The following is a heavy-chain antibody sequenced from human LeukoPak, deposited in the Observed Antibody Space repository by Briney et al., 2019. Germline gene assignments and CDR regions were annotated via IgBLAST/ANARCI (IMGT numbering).Heavy chain of an antibody. D-gene: IGHD5-18*01. J-gene: IGHJ4*02. V-gene: IGHV1-69*01. CDR1: GGTFTSYA. CDR2: IIPIFGTA. CDR3: ARDRVWTRGYSYVGMGVYYFDY. Sequence: ASVKVSCKASGGTFTSYAISWLRQAPGQGLEWMGGIIPIFGTANYAQKFQGRVTITADESTSTAYMELSSLRSEDTAVYYCARDRVWTRGYSYVGMGVYYFDYWGQGTLVTVSS.